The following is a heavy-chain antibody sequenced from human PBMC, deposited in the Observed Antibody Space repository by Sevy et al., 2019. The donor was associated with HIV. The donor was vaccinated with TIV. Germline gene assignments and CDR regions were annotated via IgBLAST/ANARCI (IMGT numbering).Heavy chain of an antibody. D-gene: IGHD3-3*01. Sequence: GGSLRLSCAVSGFRFDYYAMTWVRQAPGKGLEWVSTISSNGLSTYYTDSMKGRFTIFRDNFKNTLYLQMNSLRVEDTAVYFCATDVPRDFWSAYSPGYFDYWGQGSLVTVSS. J-gene: IGHJ4*02. CDR1: GFRFDYYA. V-gene: IGHV3-23*01. CDR2: ISSNGLST. CDR3: ATDVPRDFWSAYSPGYFDY.